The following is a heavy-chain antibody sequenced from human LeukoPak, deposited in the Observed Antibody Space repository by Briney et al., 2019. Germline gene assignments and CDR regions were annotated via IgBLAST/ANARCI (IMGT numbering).Heavy chain of an antibody. CDR3: ARGPPLFDP. CDR1: GFTFSTYS. CDR2: IGTGGTTI. J-gene: IGHJ5*02. V-gene: IGHV3-48*04. Sequence: PGGSLRLSCAASGFTFSTYSMNWVRQAPGKGLEWVSYIGTGGTTIYYADSVKGRFTISRDNAKNSLYLQMNRLRADDTAVYYCARGPPLFDPWGQGTLVTVSS.